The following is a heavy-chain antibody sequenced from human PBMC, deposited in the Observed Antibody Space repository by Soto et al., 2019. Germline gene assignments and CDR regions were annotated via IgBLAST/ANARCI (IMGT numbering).Heavy chain of an antibody. D-gene: IGHD1-26*01. CDR1: GGSLSSYY. CDR3: ARRYGGNFDY. Sequence: SETLSLTCTVSGGSLSSYYWSWIRQPPGKGLEWIGYVYYSGSTNYNPSLKSRVTISVDTSKNQFSLKVRSVTAADTAVYYCARRYGGNFDYWGQGTLVTVSS. J-gene: IGHJ4*02. V-gene: IGHV4-59*01. CDR2: VYYSGST.